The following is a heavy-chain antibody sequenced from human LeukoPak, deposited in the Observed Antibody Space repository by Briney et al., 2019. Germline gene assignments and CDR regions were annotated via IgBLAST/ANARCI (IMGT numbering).Heavy chain of an antibody. CDR1: GGSISSYY. CDR3: ARQKYIGRNNWFDA. V-gene: IGHV4-59*08. CDR2: IYYSGST. Sequence: SETLSLTCTVSGGSISSYYWSWIRQPPGKGLEWIGYIYYSGSTNYNPSLKSRVTIYIDTSKNHFSLKVTSVTAADTAIYYCARQKYIGRNNWFDAWGQGSLVTVSS. J-gene: IGHJ5*02. D-gene: IGHD5-18*01.